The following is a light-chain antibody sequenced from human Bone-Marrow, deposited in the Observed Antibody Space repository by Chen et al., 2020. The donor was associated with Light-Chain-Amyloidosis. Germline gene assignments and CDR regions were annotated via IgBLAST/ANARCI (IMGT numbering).Light chain of an antibody. V-gene: IGLV5-45*01. CDR1: SGINVATHN. CDR3: MIWYNTAWV. Sequence: QAVLTQPASLSASPGASASLTCTLRSGINVATHNIYWYQQKPGSPPQYLLRYKSDSDKRQGSGVPSRFSGSKAASANAGILLISGLQSEDEADYYCMIWYNTAWVFGGGTKLTVL. J-gene: IGLJ3*02. CDR2: YKSDSDK.